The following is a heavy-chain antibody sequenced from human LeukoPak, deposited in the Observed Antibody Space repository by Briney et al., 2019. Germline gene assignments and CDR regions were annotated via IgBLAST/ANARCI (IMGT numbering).Heavy chain of an antibody. J-gene: IGHJ4*02. Sequence: GESLKISCKGSGYSFASYWISWVRQMPGKGLEWMGKIDPIDSYTNYSPSFQGHVTISADKSLSTAYLQWSSLRASDTAMYYCARHHTSMVDWGQGTLVTVSS. D-gene: IGHD5-18*01. CDR1: GYSFASYW. CDR2: IDPIDSYT. CDR3: ARHHTSMVD. V-gene: IGHV5-10-1*01.